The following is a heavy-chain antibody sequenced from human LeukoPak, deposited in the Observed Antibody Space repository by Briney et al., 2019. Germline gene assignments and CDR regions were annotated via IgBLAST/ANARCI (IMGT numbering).Heavy chain of an antibody. J-gene: IGHJ4*02. D-gene: IGHD3-10*01. CDR1: GYSISSGYY. V-gene: IGHV4-38-2*02. CDR3: ARSGYYGSGRDSYFDY. CDR2: IYHSGST. Sequence: SETLSLTCTVSGYSISSGYYWGWIRQPPGKGLEWIGSIYHSGSTYYNPSLKSRVTISVDTSKNQFSLKLNSVTAADTAVYYCARSGYYGSGRDSYFDYWGQGTLVTVSS.